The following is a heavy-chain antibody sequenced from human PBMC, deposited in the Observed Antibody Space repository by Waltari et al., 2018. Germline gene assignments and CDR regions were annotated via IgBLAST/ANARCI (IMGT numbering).Heavy chain of an antibody. CDR1: GGSIRSYY. D-gene: IGHD4-17*01. CDR2: IYYSGTT. J-gene: IGHJ4*02. CDR3: AREIYGGNSRPFDY. V-gene: IGHV4-59*01. Sequence: QVQLQESGPGLLKPSEPLSLTCSVSGGSIRSYYWNWFRQPPGKGLEWLGYIYYSGTTNYNPSLKSRVTISVDTSKNQVSLQLRSVTAADTAVYYCAREIYGGNSRPFDYWGQGMLVTVSS.